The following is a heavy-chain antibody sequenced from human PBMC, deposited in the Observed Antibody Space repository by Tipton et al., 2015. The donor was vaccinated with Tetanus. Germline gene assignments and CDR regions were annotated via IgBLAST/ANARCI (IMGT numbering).Heavy chain of an antibody. V-gene: IGHV3-74*01. CDR2: IDSDGRST. D-gene: IGHD5-24*01. J-gene: IGHJ6*03. CDR3: TRVRGAPTITQWNYYYMTV. CDR1: GFTFSQYG. Sequence: SLRLSCAASGFTFSQYGMHWVRQAPGKGLIWVSRIDSDGRSTSYADSVKGRFTISRDNTKNTLYLQMNSLRVEDTAVYYCTRVRGAPTITQWNYYYMTVWGKGISVTVSS.